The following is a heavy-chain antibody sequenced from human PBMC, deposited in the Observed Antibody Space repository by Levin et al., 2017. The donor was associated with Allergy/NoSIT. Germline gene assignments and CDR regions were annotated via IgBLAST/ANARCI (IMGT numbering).Heavy chain of an antibody. Sequence: GGSLRLSCAASGFTFSSYAMHWVRQAPGKGLEWVAVISYDGSKKYYADSVKGRFTISRDNSKNTLYFQMNSLRTEDAAVYFCARDGLLLWFGEFSWFDPWGQGTLVTVSS. V-gene: IGHV3-30*04. CDR2: ISYDGSKK. J-gene: IGHJ5*02. D-gene: IGHD3-10*01. CDR1: GFTFSSYA. CDR3: ARDGLLLWFGEFSWFDP.